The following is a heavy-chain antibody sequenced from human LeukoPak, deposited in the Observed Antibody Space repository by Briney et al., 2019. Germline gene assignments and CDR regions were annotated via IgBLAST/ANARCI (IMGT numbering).Heavy chain of an antibody. CDR1: NYSISSGYY. J-gene: IGHJ4*02. V-gene: IGHV4-38-2*02. CDR3: ARGDIPDF. D-gene: IGHD2-15*01. CDR2: MHHSGST. Sequence: SETLSLTCTVSNYSISSGYYWGWFRQPPGKGLEWIGSMHHSGSTYQTPSLKSRVTMSVDTSKNQFSLRLSSVTAADTAVYYCARGDIPDFWGQGTLVTVSS.